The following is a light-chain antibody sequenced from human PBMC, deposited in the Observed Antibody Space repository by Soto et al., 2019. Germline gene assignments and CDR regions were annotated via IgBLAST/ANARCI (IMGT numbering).Light chain of an antibody. V-gene: IGKV1-39*01. J-gene: IGKJ4*01. CDR2: GGS. Sequence: DIQTTKSPPSPPPSVGDRVTNTCRASQSIGSYLNWYQQKPGKAPNLLIHGGSILQSGVPPRFSGGGAGTDFTLTISSLQPEDFASYYCQQNYTIPLTFGEGTKVDIK. CDR3: QQNYTIPLT. CDR1: QSIGSY.